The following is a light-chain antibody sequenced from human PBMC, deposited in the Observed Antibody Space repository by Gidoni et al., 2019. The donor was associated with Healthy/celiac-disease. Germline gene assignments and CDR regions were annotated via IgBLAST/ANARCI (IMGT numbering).Light chain of an antibody. CDR3: QQYNSYWT. Sequence: DIQMTQSPSTLSASVGDRVTITCRASQSISSWLAWYQQKPVKAPKLLIYKASSLESGVPSRFSGSGSGTEFTLTISSLQPDEFATYDCQQYNSYWTFGQGTKVEIK. J-gene: IGKJ1*01. CDR1: QSISSW. CDR2: KAS. V-gene: IGKV1-5*03.